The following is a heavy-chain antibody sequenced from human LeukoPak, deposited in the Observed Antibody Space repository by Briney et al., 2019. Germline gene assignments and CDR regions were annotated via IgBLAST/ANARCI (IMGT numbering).Heavy chain of an antibody. CDR1: GFSFSDHY. Sequence: GGSLRLSCAASGFSFSDHYMDWVRQAPGKGLEWVGRIRNRANSYTTEYGASVKGRFTISRDDSKNSLSLQMNSLNTEDTAVYYCARASYDSGDYYFDSWGQGTLVTVSS. J-gene: IGHJ4*02. CDR3: ARASYDSGDYYFDS. D-gene: IGHD3-10*01. V-gene: IGHV3-72*01. CDR2: IRNRANSYTT.